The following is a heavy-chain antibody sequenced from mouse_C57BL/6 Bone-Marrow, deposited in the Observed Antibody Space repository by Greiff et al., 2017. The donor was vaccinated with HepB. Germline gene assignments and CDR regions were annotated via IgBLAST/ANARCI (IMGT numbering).Heavy chain of an antibody. V-gene: IGHV7-3*01. D-gene: IGHD1-1*01. J-gene: IGHJ1*03. CDR2: IRNKANGYTT. CDR1: GFTFTDYY. Sequence: EVKLEESGGGLVQPGGSLSLSCAASGFTFTDYYMSWVRQPPGKALEWLGFIRNKANGYTTEYSASVKGRFTISRDNSQSILYLQMNALRAEDSATYYCARPYYYGSSLYWYFDVWGTGTTVTVSS. CDR3: ARPYYYGSSLYWYFDV.